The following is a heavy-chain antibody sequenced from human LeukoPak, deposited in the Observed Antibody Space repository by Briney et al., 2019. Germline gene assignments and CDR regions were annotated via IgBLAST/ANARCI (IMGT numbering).Heavy chain of an antibody. V-gene: IGHV3-23*01. CDR3: AKDLWFGELLVGYYYYGMDV. J-gene: IGHJ6*02. CDR2: ISGSGGST. CDR1: GFTFSSYA. D-gene: IGHD3-10*01. Sequence: PGGSLRLSCAASGFTFSSYAMSWVRQAPGKGLEWVSAISGSGGSTYYADSVKGRFTISRDNSKNTLYLQMNSLRAEDTAVYYCAKDLWFGELLVGYYYYGMDVWGQGTTVTVSS.